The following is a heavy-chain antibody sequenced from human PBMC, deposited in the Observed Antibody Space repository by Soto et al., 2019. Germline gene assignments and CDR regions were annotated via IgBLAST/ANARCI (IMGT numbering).Heavy chain of an antibody. Sequence: QITLKESGPTLVNPTQTLTLTCTFSGFSLSTSGVGVGWIRHPPGKALEWLALIYWDDDKRYSPSLKSRLTITRDASKNQVVLTMTNMDPVDTATYYCAHSLIHDYGDYIVWDAFDIWGQGTMVTVSS. CDR3: AHSLIHDYGDYIVWDAFDI. CDR2: IYWDDDK. J-gene: IGHJ3*02. CDR1: GFSLSTSGVG. D-gene: IGHD4-17*01. V-gene: IGHV2-5*02.